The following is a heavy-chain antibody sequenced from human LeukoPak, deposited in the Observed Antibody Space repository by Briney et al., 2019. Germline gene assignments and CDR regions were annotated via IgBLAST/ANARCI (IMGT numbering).Heavy chain of an antibody. CDR1: GFTFSAHW. CDR3: ARGGYDSYYYYYMDV. CDR2: IKQDGSEK. J-gene: IGHJ6*03. D-gene: IGHD5-12*01. Sequence: GGSLRLSCAASGFTFSAHWMSWFRQAPGKGLEWVANIKQDGSEKIYVDSVKGRFTISRDNAKNSLYLQMNSLRAEDTAVYYCARGGYDSYYYYYMDVWGKGTTVTVSS. V-gene: IGHV3-7*04.